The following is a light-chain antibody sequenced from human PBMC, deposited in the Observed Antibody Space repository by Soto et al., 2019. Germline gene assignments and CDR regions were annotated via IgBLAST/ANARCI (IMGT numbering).Light chain of an antibody. V-gene: IGLV2-14*01. CDR3: RSYTSRSTTV. Sequence: QSALTQPASVSGSPGQSITISCTGTSSDVGGYNYVSWYQQHPGKAPKLMIYDVSNRPSGVSNRFSGSKSGNTASLTISGLQAEDEADYYCRSYTSRSTTVFGGGTKLTVL. CDR1: SSDVGGYNY. CDR2: DVS. J-gene: IGLJ2*01.